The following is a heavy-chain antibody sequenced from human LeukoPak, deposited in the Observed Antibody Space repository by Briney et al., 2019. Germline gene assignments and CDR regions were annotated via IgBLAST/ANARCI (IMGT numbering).Heavy chain of an antibody. J-gene: IGHJ3*02. CDR1: GGSIVRDS. CDR3: AGWDDSLRDFDI. V-gene: IGHV4-59*01. Sequence: PSETLSLTCNVSGGSIVRDSWNWIRQPPGKRPEWIGYIQYRGNSAYNPSVQRGVSMSVDTSKNQFSLNLRSLTAAETALYYCAGWDDSLRDFDIWGQGTMVTISS. CDR2: IQYRGNS. D-gene: IGHD1-26*01.